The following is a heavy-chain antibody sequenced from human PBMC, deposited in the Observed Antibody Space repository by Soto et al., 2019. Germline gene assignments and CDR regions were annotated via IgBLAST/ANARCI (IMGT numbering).Heavy chain of an antibody. CDR1: GFTFSSYW. V-gene: IGHV3-7*01. CDR3: ARVSSVNDFWSGYYMDYFDY. Sequence: GSLRLSCAASGFTFSSYWMSWVRQAPGKGLEWVANIKQDGSEKYYADSVKGRFTISRDNAKNSLYLQMNSLRAEDTAVYYCARVSSVNDFWSGYYMDYFDYWGQGTLVTVSS. D-gene: IGHD3-3*01. J-gene: IGHJ4*02. CDR2: IKQDGSEK.